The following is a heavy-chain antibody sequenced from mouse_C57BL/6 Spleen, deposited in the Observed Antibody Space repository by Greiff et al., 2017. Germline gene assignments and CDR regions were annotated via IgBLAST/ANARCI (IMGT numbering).Heavy chain of an antibody. CDR1: GYTFTSYW. Sequence: QVQLQQPGAELVKPGASVKLSCKASGYTFTSYWMHWVKQRPGRGLEWIGRIDPNSGCTKYNEKFKSQATLTVDKPSSTAYMQLSSLTSEDSAVYYCARSPYYGSSQYYFDYWGQGTTLTVSS. CDR3: ARSPYYGSSQYYFDY. CDR2: IDPNSGCT. J-gene: IGHJ2*01. D-gene: IGHD1-1*01. V-gene: IGHV1-72*01.